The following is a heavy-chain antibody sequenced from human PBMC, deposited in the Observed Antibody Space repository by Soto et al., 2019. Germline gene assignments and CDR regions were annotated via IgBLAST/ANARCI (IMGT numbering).Heavy chain of an antibody. CDR2: ISGSGGTT. CDR1: GFTFSSYA. Sequence: PGGSLRLSCAASGFTFSSYAMSWVRQAPGKGLEWVSAISGSGGTTYYADSVKGRFTISRDNSKNTLYLQMNSLRAEDTAVYYCAKSKGREGYYYGSGTLTYYYYYGMDVWGQGTTVTVSS. D-gene: IGHD3-10*01. V-gene: IGHV3-23*01. CDR3: AKSKGREGYYYGSGTLTYYYYYGMDV. J-gene: IGHJ6*02.